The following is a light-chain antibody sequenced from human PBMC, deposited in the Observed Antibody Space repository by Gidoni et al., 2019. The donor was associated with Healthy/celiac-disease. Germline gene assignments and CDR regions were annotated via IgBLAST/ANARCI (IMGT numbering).Light chain of an antibody. CDR1: QRVSSN. J-gene: IGKJ2*01. CDR2: SAS. CDR3: QQYNIWPPVYT. V-gene: IGKV3-15*01. Sequence: EIVMTQSPATLSVSPGERATLSCRASQRVSSNLAWYKQKTDQTPRLLSYSASTSATGIPDRFSGSGSVTEFTLTISGLRCEEFALYNCQQYNIWPPVYTFGRGTKLEIK.